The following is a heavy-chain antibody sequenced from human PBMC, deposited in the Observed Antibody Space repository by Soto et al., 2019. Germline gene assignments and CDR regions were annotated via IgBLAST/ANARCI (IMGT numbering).Heavy chain of an antibody. J-gene: IGHJ6*03. CDR2: ISTSSSYI. CDR3: ARRQYYCYDMDV. CDR1: GFTFRTYS. V-gene: IGHV3-21*01. Sequence: EVQLVESGGGLVKPGGSLRLSCAASGFTFRTYSMNWVRQAPGKGLEWVSSISTSSSYISYADSVKGRFTVSRDNAKNSLYLQMNSLRADDTAVYCCARRQYYCYDMDVWGKGTTVTVSS.